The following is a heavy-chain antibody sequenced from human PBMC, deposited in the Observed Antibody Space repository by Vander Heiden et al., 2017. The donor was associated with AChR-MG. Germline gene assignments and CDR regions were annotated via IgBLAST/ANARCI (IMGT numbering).Heavy chain of an antibody. Sequence: QVQLVESGGGVVQPGGSLRLSCAASGFTFSSHGMHWVRQGQGKGLEWVAFIRYDGSNKYYADSVKGRFTISRDNSKNTLYLQMNSLRAEDTAVYYCAAYQLRSEREFDYWGQGTLVTVSS. V-gene: IGHV3-30*02. CDR3: AAYQLRSEREFDY. J-gene: IGHJ4*02. CDR1: GFTFSSHG. D-gene: IGHD2-2*01. CDR2: IRYDGSNK.